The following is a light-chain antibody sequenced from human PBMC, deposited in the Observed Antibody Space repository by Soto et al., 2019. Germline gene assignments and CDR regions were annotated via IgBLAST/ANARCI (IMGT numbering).Light chain of an antibody. V-gene: IGLV2-14*03. CDR1: RSYVEGYNY. CDR2: DVS. CDR3: SSYTTSNTRQIV. J-gene: IGLJ1*01. Sequence: QSALTQPAFVSGSPGQSITISCTGTRSYVEGYNYVSWYQHHPGKAPKLIIYDVSNRPSGVSIRFSGSKSDNTASLTISGLQPEDEADYHCSSYTTSNTRQIVFGTGT.